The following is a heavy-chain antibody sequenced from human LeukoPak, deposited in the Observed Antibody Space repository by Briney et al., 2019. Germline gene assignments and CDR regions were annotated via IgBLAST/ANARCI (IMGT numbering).Heavy chain of an antibody. CDR2: ISSSSSYI. Sequence: GGSLRLSCAASGFTFSSYWMSWVRQAPGKGLEWVSSISSSSSYIYYADSVRGRFTISRDNAKNSLYLQMNSLRAEDTAVYYCARDRPFDWFYAFDTWGQGTMVTVSS. V-gene: IGHV3-21*01. J-gene: IGHJ3*02. D-gene: IGHD3-9*01. CDR1: GFTFSSYW. CDR3: ARDRPFDWFYAFDT.